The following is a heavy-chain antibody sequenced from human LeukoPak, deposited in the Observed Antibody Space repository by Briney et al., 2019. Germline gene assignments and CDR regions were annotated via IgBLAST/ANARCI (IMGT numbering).Heavy chain of an antibody. Sequence: GGSLRLSCAASGFTLNSYHMHWVCQAPGKGLEWVAFISYDGRHEKYEDSVKGRLNVSRDNSKNTLYLQMNSLRIEDTAVYFCAREGRSLEAVGPDAFDAWGQGTMVTVSS. V-gene: IGHV3-30*03. D-gene: IGHD3-10*01. CDR3: AREGRSLEAVGPDAFDA. CDR1: GFTLNSYH. J-gene: IGHJ3*01. CDR2: ISYDGRHE.